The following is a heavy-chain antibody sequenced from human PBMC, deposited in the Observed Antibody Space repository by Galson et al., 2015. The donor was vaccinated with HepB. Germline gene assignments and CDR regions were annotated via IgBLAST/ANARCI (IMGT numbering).Heavy chain of an antibody. CDR2: INPSGGNT. Sequence: SVKVSCKASGYTFTNYYMHWVRQAPGQGLEWMGIINPSGGNTTYAQKFQGRVTMTRDTSTSTLCMELNSLKSEDTAVYYCAREISNSWTGLSATWFDPWGQGTLVTVSS. V-gene: IGHV1-46*01. CDR3: AREISNSWTGLSATWFDP. J-gene: IGHJ5*02. D-gene: IGHD6-13*01. CDR1: GYTFTNYY.